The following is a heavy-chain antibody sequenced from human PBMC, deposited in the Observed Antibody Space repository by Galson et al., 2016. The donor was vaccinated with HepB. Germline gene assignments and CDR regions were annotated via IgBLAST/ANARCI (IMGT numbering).Heavy chain of an antibody. CDR2: INAGNGNT. CDR1: GYSLSSYA. CDR3: AREGYSSGWGIYYYYGLAV. J-gene: IGHJ6*02. V-gene: IGHV1-3*01. Sequence: SVKVSCKVSGYSLSSYAMYWVRQAPGQRLEWMGWINAGNGNTKYSQKFQGRVTITRDTSASTAYMELRSLRSEDTAVYYCAREGYSSGWGIYYYYGLAVWGQGTTVTVSS. D-gene: IGHD6-19*01.